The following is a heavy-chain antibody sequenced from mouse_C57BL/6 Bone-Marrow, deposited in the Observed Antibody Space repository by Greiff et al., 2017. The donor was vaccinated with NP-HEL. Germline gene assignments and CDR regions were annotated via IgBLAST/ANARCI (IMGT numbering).Heavy chain of an antibody. CDR1: GFTFSSYA. CDR3: TRQLRLKKHYYAMDY. CDR2: ISSGGDYI. J-gene: IGHJ4*01. V-gene: IGHV5-9-1*02. D-gene: IGHD3-2*02. Sequence: EVQVVESGEGLVKPGGSLKLSCAASGFTFSSYAMSWVRQTPEKRLEWVAYISSGGDYIYYADTVKGRFTISRDNARNTLYLQMSSLKSEDTAMYYCTRQLRLKKHYYAMDYWGQGTSVTVSS.